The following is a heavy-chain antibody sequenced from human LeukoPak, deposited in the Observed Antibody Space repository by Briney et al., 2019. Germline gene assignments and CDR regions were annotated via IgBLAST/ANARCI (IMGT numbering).Heavy chain of an antibody. V-gene: IGHV3-23*01. CDR3: AKAPAFDYDFWSGYYTWFDP. CDR1: GFTFSSYA. J-gene: IGHJ5*02. D-gene: IGHD3-3*01. Sequence: GGSLRLSCAASGFTFSSYAMSWVRQAPGKGLEWVSAISGSGGSTYYADSVKGRFTISRDNSKNTLYLQMNSLRAEDTAVYYCAKAPAFDYDFWSGYYTWFDPWGQGTLVTVSS. CDR2: ISGSGGST.